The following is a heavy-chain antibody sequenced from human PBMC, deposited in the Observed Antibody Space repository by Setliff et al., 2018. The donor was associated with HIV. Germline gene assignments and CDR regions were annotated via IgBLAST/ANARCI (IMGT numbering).Heavy chain of an antibody. CDR1: GFMFNIYE. CDR2: ISSGSVNI. Sequence: PGGSLRLSCAASGFMFNIYEMNWVRQAPGKGLEWVSYISSGSVNIFYADSVKGRFTISRDNAKNSLYLQMNSLGAEDTAIYYCARGSLRGVLALGMDVWGQGTTVTVSS. D-gene: IGHD3-10*01. CDR3: ARGSLRGVLALGMDV. V-gene: IGHV3-48*03. J-gene: IGHJ6*02.